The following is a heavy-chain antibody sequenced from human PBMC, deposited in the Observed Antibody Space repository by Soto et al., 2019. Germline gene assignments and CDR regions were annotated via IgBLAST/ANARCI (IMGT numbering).Heavy chain of an antibody. CDR2: ISGSGGST. CDR3: AKFRGSDVYYYGMDV. D-gene: IGHD3-16*01. CDR1: GFAFSSYA. J-gene: IGHJ6*02. Sequence: TGGSLRLSCAASGFAFSSYAMSWVRQAPGKGLEWVSAISGSGGSTYYADSVKGRFTISRDNSKNTLYLQMNSLRAEDTAVYYCAKFRGSDVYYYGMDVWGQGTTVTVSS. V-gene: IGHV3-23*01.